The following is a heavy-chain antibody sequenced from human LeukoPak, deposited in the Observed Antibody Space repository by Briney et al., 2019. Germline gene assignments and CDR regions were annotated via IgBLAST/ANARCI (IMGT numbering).Heavy chain of an antibody. J-gene: IGHJ4*02. CDR3: AKGKVPDGWVYFDY. Sequence: PGRSLRLSCAASGFTFSSYGMHWVRQAPGKGLEWVAFIRYDGSNKYYADSVKGRFTISGDNSKNTLYLQMNSLRAEDTAVYYCAKGKVPDGWVYFDYWGQGTRVTVSS. CDR2: IRYDGSNK. CDR1: GFTFSSYG. D-gene: IGHD1-26*01. V-gene: IGHV3-30*02.